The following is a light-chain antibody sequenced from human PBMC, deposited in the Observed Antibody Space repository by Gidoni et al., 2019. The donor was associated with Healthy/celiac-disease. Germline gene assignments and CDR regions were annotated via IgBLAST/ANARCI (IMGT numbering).Light chain of an antibody. J-gene: IGKJ4*01. Sequence: EVVLTQYPVTLSSAPGQGAPLSCRASQSISSSQLAWYQQKPGQAPRPLMYGASSRATGIPDRFSGSGSGTDFTLTLSRLEPEDFAVYYCQHFGNFGGGTKVE. V-gene: IGKV3-20*01. CDR2: GAS. CDR3: QHFGN. CDR1: QSISSSQ.